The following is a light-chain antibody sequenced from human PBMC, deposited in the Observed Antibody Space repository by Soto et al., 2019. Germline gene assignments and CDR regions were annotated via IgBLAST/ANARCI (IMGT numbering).Light chain of an antibody. CDR1: SSDCGGYNY. CDR2: DVS. CDR3: SSYAGSNNNV. J-gene: IGLJ1*01. V-gene: IGLV2-8*01. Sequence: QSVLTQPPSASGSPGQSVTISCTGTSSDCGGYNYVSWYQQHPGKAPKLMIYDVSKRPSGVPDRFSGSKSGNTASLTVSRFQAEDEADYSCSSYAGSNNNVFGTGTKVTVL.